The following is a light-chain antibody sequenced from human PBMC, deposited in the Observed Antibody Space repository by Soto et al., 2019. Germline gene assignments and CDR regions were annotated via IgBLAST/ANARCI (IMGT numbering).Light chain of an antibody. J-gene: IGKJ1*01. CDR1: QNIRYW. Sequence: DIQMTQSPSTLSAPVGDRVIITCRAGQNIRYWLAWYQQKSGKAPKLLMYEASSLESGVPSRFSGSGSGTEVTLTISNLQPDDLATYYCQHYNSYSVTCRQRTKVEIK. CDR2: EAS. CDR3: QHYNSYSVT. V-gene: IGKV1-5*01.